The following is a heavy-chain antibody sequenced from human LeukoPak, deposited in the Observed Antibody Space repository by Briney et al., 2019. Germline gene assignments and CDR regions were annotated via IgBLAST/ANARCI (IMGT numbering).Heavy chain of an antibody. CDR3: ARRGSGYSYGSFDY. Sequence: PGGSLRLSCAASGFTFSSYWMSWVRQAPGKGLEWVANIKQDGSEKYYVDSVKGRFTISRDNAKNPLYLQMNSLRAEDTAVYYCARRGSGYSYGSFDYWGQGTLVTVSS. V-gene: IGHV3-7*01. J-gene: IGHJ4*02. CDR2: IKQDGSEK. CDR1: GFTFSSYW. D-gene: IGHD5-18*01.